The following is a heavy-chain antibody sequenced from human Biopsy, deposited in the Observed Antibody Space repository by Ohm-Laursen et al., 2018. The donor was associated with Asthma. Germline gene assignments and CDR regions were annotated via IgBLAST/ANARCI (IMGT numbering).Heavy chain of an antibody. CDR1: GFTVSRDH. V-gene: IGHV3-53*01. D-gene: IGHD4-17*01. CDR2: IVFGGGKA. J-gene: IGHJ6*02. CDR3: ARGGYYGDRRQHHGMDL. Sequence: LSLTCAASGFTVSRDHMFWVRQAPGKGLEWVSCIVFGGGKAHHADAVEGRFNIFRDDSKNTVHLQLTSLRADDTAVYYCARGGYYGDRRQHHGMDLWGQGTTVTVSS.